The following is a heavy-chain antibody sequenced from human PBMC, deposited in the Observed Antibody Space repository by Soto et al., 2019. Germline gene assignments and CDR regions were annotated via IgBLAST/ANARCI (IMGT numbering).Heavy chain of an antibody. V-gene: IGHV3-30*18. CDR2: ISYDGSNT. D-gene: IGHD3-22*01. J-gene: IGHJ4*02. Sequence: EGSLRVFCAASGFSFSSFGMHWVRQAPVKGQEWGAVISYDGSNTYYADYVKGRFTISRDNSKNTLYLQMNILRAADTVVYYCAKDRMTMIVDYHDFDYWGQGTLVSVSS. CDR1: GFSFSSFG. CDR3: AKDRMTMIVDYHDFDY.